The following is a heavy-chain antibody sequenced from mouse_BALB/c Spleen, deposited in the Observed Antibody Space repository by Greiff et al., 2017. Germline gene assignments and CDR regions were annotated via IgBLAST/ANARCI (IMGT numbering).Heavy chain of an antibody. CDR2: IWSGRST. CDR3: ARWDAMDD. V-gene: IGHV2-2*02. CDR1: GFSLTSYG. Sequence: QVQLQQSGPGLVQPSQSLSITCTASGFSLTSYGVHWVRQSPGKGLEWLGVIWSGRSTDYNAAFISRLSISKDNSKSQVFFKMNSLQANDTAIYYCARWDAMDDWGQGTSVTVSS. J-gene: IGHJ4*01.